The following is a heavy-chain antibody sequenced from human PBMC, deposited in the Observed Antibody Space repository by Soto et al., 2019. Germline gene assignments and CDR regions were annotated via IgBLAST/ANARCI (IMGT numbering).Heavy chain of an antibody. V-gene: IGHV1-3*01. CDR1: GSTVPNYA. CDR3: ARDSAENYYDSSGYGY. CDR2: INGGNGNT. Sequence: ASVKVSCKASGSTVPNYAIHWVRQAPGQRLEWMGWINGGNGNTKYSQKFQGRVTITRDTSASTAYMELSSLRSEDTAVYYCARDSAENYYDSSGYGYWGQGTLVTVSS. J-gene: IGHJ4*02. D-gene: IGHD3-22*01.